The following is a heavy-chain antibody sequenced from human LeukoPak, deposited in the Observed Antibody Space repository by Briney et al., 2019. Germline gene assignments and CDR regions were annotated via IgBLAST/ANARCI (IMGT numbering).Heavy chain of an antibody. CDR3: ATVRRGWYFRGIDY. CDR2: FDPEDSET. D-gene: IGHD6-19*01. J-gene: IGHJ4*02. CDR1: GYTLTELS. V-gene: IGHV1-24*01. Sequence: ASVKVSCKVSGYTLTELSMHWVRQAPGKGLEWMGGFDPEDSETIYAQKFQGRVTMTEDTSTDTAYMELSSLRSEDTAVYYCATVRRGWYFRGIDYWGQGTLVTVSS.